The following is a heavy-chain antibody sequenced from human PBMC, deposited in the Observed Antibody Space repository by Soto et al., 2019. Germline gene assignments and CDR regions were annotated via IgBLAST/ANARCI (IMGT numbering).Heavy chain of an antibody. D-gene: IGHD6-19*01. CDR1: GYSFTTYW. CDR2: IYPGDSDT. V-gene: IGHV5-51*01. J-gene: IGHJ5*02. Sequence: PGESLKISCKGSGYSFTTYWIAWVRQMPGKGLECMGIIYPGDSDTRYSPSFQGQVTISADKSINTAYLQWSSPKASDSAIYYCARPFDTSGWYDHWGQGTLVTVSS. CDR3: ARPFDTSGWYDH.